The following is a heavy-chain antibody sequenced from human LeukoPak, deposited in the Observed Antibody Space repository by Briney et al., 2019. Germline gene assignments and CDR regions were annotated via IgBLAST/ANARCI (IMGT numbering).Heavy chain of an antibody. CDR2: INPTGGST. Sequence: ASVKVPCKASGYTFTSYYMHWVRQAPGQGLEWMGLINPTGGSTGYAQKFQGRVTMTRDTSISTAYMELSRLRSDDTAVYYCARGDGGTVDYWGQGTLVTVSS. CDR1: GYTFTSYY. V-gene: IGHV1-2*06. J-gene: IGHJ4*02. CDR3: ARGDGGTVDY.